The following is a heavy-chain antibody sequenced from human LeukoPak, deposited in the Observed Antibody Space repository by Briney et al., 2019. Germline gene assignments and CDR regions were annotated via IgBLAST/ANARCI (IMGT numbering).Heavy chain of an antibody. CDR2: ISYDGSNK. D-gene: IGHD3-16*01. V-gene: IGHV3-30-3*01. Sequence: PGRSLRLSCAASGFTFSSYAMHWVRQAPGKGLEWVAVISYDGSNKYYADSVKGRFTISRDNAKNTLYLQMNSLRAEDTAVYYCARDGAGGDYWGQGTLVTVSS. CDR3: ARDGAGGDY. CDR1: GFTFSSYA. J-gene: IGHJ4*02.